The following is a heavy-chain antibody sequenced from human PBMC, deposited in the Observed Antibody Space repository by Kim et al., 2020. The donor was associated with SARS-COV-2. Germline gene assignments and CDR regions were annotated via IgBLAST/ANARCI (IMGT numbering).Heavy chain of an antibody. D-gene: IGHD1-26*01. Sequence: GGSLRLSCAASGFTFSNYAMGWVRQAPGKGLEWVSAINPSGGTTYYADSVKGRFTISRDSSKNTLYLQMNTLRAEDTGLYYCAKVHYSGSYLFYFDYWGQGTLVTVSS. V-gene: IGHV3-23*01. CDR1: GFTFSNYA. J-gene: IGHJ4*02. CDR2: INPSGGTT. CDR3: AKVHYSGSYLFYFDY.